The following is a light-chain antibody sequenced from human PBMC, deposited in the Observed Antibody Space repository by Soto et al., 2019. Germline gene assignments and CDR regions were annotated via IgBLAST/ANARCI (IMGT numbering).Light chain of an antibody. CDR3: QQCESWPLT. Sequence: EILLTQSPASLSLSPGERVTLSCRASQSVVNTLAWYQQRPGQAPRLLIYDIFNRAPGVPPRFSGSGYGTDFSLTISSLEPEDFAVYYCQQCESWPLTFGGGTKVDIK. CDR1: QSVVNT. CDR2: DIF. J-gene: IGKJ4*01. V-gene: IGKV3-11*01.